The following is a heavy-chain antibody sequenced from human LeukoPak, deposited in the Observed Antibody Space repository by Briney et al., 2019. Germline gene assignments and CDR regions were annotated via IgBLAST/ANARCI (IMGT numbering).Heavy chain of an antibody. CDR3: ARRLRYFDWLSGYNWFDP. V-gene: IGHV4-34*01. D-gene: IGHD3-9*01. CDR1: GGSFSGYY. Sequence: SETLSLTCAVYGGSFSGYYWSWIRQPPGKGLGWIGEINHSGSTNYNPSLKSRVTISVDTSKNQFSLKLSSVTAADTAVYYCARRLRYFDWLSGYNWFDPWGQGTLVTVSS. J-gene: IGHJ5*02. CDR2: INHSGST.